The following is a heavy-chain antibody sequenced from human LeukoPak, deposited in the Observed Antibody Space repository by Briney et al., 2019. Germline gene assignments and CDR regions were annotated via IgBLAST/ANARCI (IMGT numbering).Heavy chain of an antibody. J-gene: IGHJ4*02. D-gene: IGHD5-18*01. CDR3: ARDREYSYGNFDY. V-gene: IGHV4-4*07. Sequence: SETLSLTCTVSGGSISSYFWNWIRLPAGKGLEWIGRIYTSGRTNYNPSLKSRVTMSVDTSKNQFSLKLSSVTAADTAVYYCARDREYSYGNFDYWGQGTLVTVSS. CDR2: IYTSGRT. CDR1: GGSISSYF.